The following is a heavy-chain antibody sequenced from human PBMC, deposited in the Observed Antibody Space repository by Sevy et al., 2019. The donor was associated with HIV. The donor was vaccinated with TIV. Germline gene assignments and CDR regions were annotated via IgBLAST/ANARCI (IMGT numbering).Heavy chain of an antibody. V-gene: IGHV1-69*13. CDR1: GDTLGYYA. CDR3: ARSNPDGYNYSYYYGMDV. CDR2: IIPVFGSA. J-gene: IGHJ6*02. Sequence: ASVKVSCKASGDTLGYYAMAWVRQAPGQGLEWVGGIIPVFGSANSAQKFQDRVTITADVSTSTAYMELRRLRSEDTAVYYCARSNPDGYNYSYYYGMDVWGQGSTVTVSS. D-gene: IGHD5-12*01.